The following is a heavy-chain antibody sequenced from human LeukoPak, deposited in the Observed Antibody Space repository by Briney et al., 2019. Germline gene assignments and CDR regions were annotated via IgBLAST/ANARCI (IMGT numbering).Heavy chain of an antibody. J-gene: IGHJ5*02. CDR2: MNPNSGNT. CDR3: VRDGEGVAISVNYWFDP. V-gene: IGHV1-8*01. Sequence: ASVKVSCKASGYTFTSYDINWVRQATGQGLEWMGWMNPNSGNTGYAQKFQGRVTMTRNTSISTAYMELSSLRSGDTAVYYCVRDGEGVAISVNYWFDPWGQGTLVTVSS. D-gene: IGHD3-10*01. CDR1: GYTFTSYD.